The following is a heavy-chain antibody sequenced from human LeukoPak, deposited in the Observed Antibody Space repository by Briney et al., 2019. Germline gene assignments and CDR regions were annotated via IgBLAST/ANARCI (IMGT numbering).Heavy chain of an antibody. Sequence: PGGSLRLSCAASEFTFSNYWMSWVRQAPGQGLEWVAAIKHDGREKYYVDSLKGRFTISRDNTKNSLYLQMNSLRAEDTAVYYCARVGDYYGSGSYYGFADYWGQGTLVTVSS. CDR3: ARVGDYYGSGSYYGFADY. V-gene: IGHV3-7*01. D-gene: IGHD3-10*01. J-gene: IGHJ4*02. CDR1: EFTFSNYW. CDR2: IKHDGREK.